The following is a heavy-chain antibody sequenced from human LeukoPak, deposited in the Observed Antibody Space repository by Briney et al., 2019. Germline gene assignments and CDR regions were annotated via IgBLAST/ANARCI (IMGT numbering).Heavy chain of an antibody. Sequence: GGSLRLSCAASGFTFSSYAMSWVRQAPGKGLEWVSAISGSGGSTYYADSVKGRFTISRDNSKNTLYLQMNSLRPKDTAVYYCAKAIWVAATSSWFCLDYWGQGTLVTVSS. CDR2: ISGSGGST. J-gene: IGHJ4*02. V-gene: IGHV3-23*01. CDR3: AKAIWVAATSSWFCLDY. CDR1: GFTFSSYA. D-gene: IGHD3-10*01.